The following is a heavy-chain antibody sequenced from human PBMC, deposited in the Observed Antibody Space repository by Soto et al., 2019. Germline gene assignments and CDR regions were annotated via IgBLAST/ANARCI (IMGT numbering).Heavy chain of an antibody. Sequence: QVQLVQSGAEVKKPGSSVKVSCKASGGTFGSYAISWVRQAPGQGLEWMGGIIPIPGTANYAQKFQGRVTIAADESTSTAYMELSSLRSEDTAVYYCARSQGSSTSLAISYYSYYGMDVWGQGTTVTVSS. CDR3: ARSQGSSTSLAISYYSYYGMDV. J-gene: IGHJ6*02. V-gene: IGHV1-69*01. CDR1: GGTFGSYA. CDR2: IIPIPGTA. D-gene: IGHD2-2*01.